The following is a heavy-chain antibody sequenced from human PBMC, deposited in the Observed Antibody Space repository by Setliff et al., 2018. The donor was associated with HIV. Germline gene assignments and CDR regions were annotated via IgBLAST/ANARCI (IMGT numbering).Heavy chain of an antibody. D-gene: IGHD6-19*01. V-gene: IGHV4-38-2*02. J-gene: IGHJ5*02. Sequence: SETLSLTCTVSGYPISSGYYWGWIRQPPGKGLEWIGSIYHSGTTFYNPSLKSRVTISVDTSKNQFSLKLSSATAADTAVYYCARGRTQWPNYNYFDPWGLGTLVTVSS. CDR2: IYHSGTT. CDR3: ARGRTQWPNYNYFDP. CDR1: GYPISSGYY.